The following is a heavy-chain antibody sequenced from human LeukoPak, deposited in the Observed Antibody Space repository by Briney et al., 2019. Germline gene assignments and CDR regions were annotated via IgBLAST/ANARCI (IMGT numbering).Heavy chain of an antibody. D-gene: IGHD3-22*01. J-gene: IGHJ4*02. CDR3: ARRQGSYFDISGYYNG. CDR2: IKQDGSEK. CDR1: GFTFSSCW. V-gene: IGHV3-7*01. Sequence: GGSLRLSCAASGFTFSSCWMSWVRQAPGKGLEWVANIKQDGSEKYYVDSVKGRFTISRDNAKNSLFLEMNSLRAEDTAVYYCARRQGSYFDISGYYNGWGQGTLVTVSS.